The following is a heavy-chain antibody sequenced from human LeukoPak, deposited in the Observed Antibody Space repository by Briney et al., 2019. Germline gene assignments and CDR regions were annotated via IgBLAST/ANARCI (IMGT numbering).Heavy chain of an antibody. J-gene: IGHJ3*02. Sequence: KISCKGSGYSFTSYWIGWVRQAPGQGLEWMGGIIPIFGTANYAQKFQGRVTITADKSTSTAYMELSSLRSEDTAVYYCARDRGKTLRYVDRTTNAFDIWGQGTMVTVSS. V-gene: IGHV1-69*06. D-gene: IGHD3-9*01. CDR2: IIPIFGTA. CDR3: ARDRGKTLRYVDRTTNAFDI. CDR1: GYSFTSYW.